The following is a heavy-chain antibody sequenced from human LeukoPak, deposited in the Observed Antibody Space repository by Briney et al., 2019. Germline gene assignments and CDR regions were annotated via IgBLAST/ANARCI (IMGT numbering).Heavy chain of an antibody. CDR3: ATWGPTEH. CDR2: IYPGDSET. CDR1: GYSFARNW. D-gene: IGHD7-27*01. V-gene: IGHV5-51*01. Sequence: GESLKISCKGSGYSFARNWIGWVRQMPGKGLEWMGIIYPGDSETRYSPSFQGQVSMSVDKSISTAYLQWSSLKASDTAMYYCATWGPTEHWGQGTPVTVSS. J-gene: IGHJ1*01.